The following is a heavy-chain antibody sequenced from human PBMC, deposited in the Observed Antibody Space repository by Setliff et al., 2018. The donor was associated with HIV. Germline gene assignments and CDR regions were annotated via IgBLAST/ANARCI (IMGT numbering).Heavy chain of an antibody. J-gene: IGHJ4*02. CDR3: AGRQPYYFDSSG. V-gene: IGHV4-34*01. CDR2: INHSGST. Sequence: NPSETLSLTCAVYGGSFSGYYWSWIRQPPGKGLEWIGEINHSGSTNYSPSLKSRVTISVDTSKNQFSLKLSSVTAADTAVYYCAGRQPYYFDSSGWSQGTLVTVSS. CDR1: GGSFSGYY. D-gene: IGHD3-22*01.